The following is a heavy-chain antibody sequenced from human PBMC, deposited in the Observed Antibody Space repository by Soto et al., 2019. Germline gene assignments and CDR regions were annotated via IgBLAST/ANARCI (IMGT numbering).Heavy chain of an antibody. CDR3: ATSWELAFDP. J-gene: IGHJ5*02. V-gene: IGHV1-24*01. Sequence: ASVKVSCKVSGYTLTELSMHWVRQAPGKGLEWMGGFDPEDGETIYAQKFQGRVTMTEATSTDTAYMELSSLRSEDTAVYYCATSWELAFDPWGQGTLVTVSS. CDR1: GYTLTELS. CDR2: FDPEDGET. D-gene: IGHD1-26*01.